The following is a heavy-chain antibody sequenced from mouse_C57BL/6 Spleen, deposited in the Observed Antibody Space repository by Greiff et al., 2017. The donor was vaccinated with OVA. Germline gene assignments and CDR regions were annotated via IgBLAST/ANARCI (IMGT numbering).Heavy chain of an antibody. D-gene: IGHD1-1*01. J-gene: IGHJ3*01. V-gene: IGHV1-66*01. CDR2: IYPGSGNT. Sequence: QVQLQQSGPELVKPGASVKISCKASGYSFTSYYIHWVKQRPGQGLEWIGWIYPGSGNTKYNEKFKGKATLTADTSSSTAYMQLSSLTSEDSAVYYCATVYGSSPWFAYWGQGTLVTVSA. CDR3: ATVYGSSPWFAY. CDR1: GYSFTSYY.